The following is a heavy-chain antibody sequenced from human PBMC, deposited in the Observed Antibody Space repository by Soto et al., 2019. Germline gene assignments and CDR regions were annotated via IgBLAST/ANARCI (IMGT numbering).Heavy chain of an antibody. D-gene: IGHD3-3*01. Sequence: EVQLLESGGGLVQPGGSLRLSCAASGFTFSSYAMSWVRQAPGKGLEWVSAISGSGGSTYYADSVKGRFTISRDNSKNTLYLQINSLGAGDTAVYYCAKGCVRGLAGRITIFGVVSGIEYWGQGTLVTVSS. CDR2: ISGSGGST. V-gene: IGHV3-23*01. CDR1: GFTFSSYA. J-gene: IGHJ4*02. CDR3: AKGCVRGLAGRITIFGVVSGIEY.